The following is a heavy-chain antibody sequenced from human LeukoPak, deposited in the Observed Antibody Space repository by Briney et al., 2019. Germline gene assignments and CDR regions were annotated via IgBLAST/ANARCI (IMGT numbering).Heavy chain of an antibody. V-gene: IGHV3-23*01. CDR3: TKDYPSGWYWDY. J-gene: IGHJ4*02. D-gene: IGHD6-19*01. CDR1: GFSVSTYA. Sequence: GGSLRLSCAASGFSVSTYAMSWVRQAPGKGPEWVSTLNGDDSTSYADSVKGRFTISRDNSKNTLYLQMNSLRAEDTAIYYCTKDYPSGWYWDYCGQGTLVAVSS. CDR2: LNGDDST.